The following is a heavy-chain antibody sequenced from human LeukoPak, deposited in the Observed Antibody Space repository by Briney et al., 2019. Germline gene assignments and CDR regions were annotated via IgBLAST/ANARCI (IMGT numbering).Heavy chain of an antibody. D-gene: IGHD1-26*01. J-gene: IGHJ3*02. Sequence: GGSLRLSCAASGFTVSSKYMSWVRQAPGKGREWVSVIYSGDVPYYAQSVKGRFTISRDTSKNTLYLQLNSLRAEDTAVYYCATKTIKVGADDAFDIWGQGTMVTVSS. V-gene: IGHV3-53*01. CDR3: ATKTIKVGADDAFDI. CDR1: GFTVSSKY. CDR2: IYSGDVP.